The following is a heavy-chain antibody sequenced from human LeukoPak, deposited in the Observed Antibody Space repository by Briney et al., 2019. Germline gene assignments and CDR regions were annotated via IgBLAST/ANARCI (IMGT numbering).Heavy chain of an antibody. CDR2: IYYSGST. Sequence: SETLSLTCTVSGGSISSGGYYWSWIRQHPGKGLEWIGYIYYSGSTYYNPSLKSRVTISVDTSKNQFSLKLSSVTAADTAVYYCARVYCSGGSYSYFDYWGQGTLVTVSS. CDR1: GGSISSGGYY. V-gene: IGHV4-31*03. J-gene: IGHJ4*02. CDR3: ARVYCSGGSYSYFDY. D-gene: IGHD2-15*01.